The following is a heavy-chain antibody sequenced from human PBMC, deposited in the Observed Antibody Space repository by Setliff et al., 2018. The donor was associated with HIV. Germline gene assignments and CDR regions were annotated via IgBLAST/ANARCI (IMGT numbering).Heavy chain of an antibody. CDR3: ARGQQQDTWYYYLDV. CDR2: INQDGGER. J-gene: IGHJ6*03. V-gene: IGHV3-7*01. Sequence: GGSLRLSCASSGFTFSKYWMTWVRQAPGKGLEWVANINQDGGERNYGESVKGRFTVSRDNAKDSLYLQMNSLRAEDTAIYYCARGQQQDTWYYYLDVWGKGTTVTVSS. CDR1: GFTFSKYW. D-gene: IGHD6-13*01.